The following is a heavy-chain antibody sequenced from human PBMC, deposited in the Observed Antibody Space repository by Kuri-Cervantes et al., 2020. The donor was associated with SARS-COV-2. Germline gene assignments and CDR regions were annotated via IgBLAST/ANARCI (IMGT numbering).Heavy chain of an antibody. CDR2: SNAGNGNT. J-gene: IGHJ3*02. CDR1: GYTFTSYY. CDR3: ATHSSSWYKAFDI. D-gene: IGHD6-13*01. V-gene: IGHV1-3*02. Sequence: ASAKVSCKASGYTFTSYYMHWVRQAPGQGLEWMGWSNAGNGNTKYSQEFQGRVTITRDTSASTAYMELSSLRSEDMAVYYCATHSSSWYKAFDIWGQGTMVTVSS.